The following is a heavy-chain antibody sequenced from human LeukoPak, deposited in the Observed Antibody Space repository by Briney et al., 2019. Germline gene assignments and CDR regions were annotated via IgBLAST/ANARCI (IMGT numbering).Heavy chain of an antibody. D-gene: IGHD4-17*01. CDR3: ARVFSAPTAVSGDWFDP. CDR2: IFYNGRT. V-gene: IGHV4-30-4*01. CDR1: GGSTSSIDYY. J-gene: IGHJ5*02. Sequence: KASETLSLTCFVSGGSTSSIDYYWTWIRQPPGKGLEWLGHIFYNGRTCYSPSLKSRVSISIDKSKNQFSLKLSSVTAADTAVYYCARVFSAPTAVSGDWFDPWGQGTLVTVSS.